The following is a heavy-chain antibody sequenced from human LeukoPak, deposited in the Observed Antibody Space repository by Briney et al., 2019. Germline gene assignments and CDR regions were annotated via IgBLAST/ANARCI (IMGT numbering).Heavy chain of an antibody. CDR3: ARDLYGGNSPDY. Sequence: GASVKVSCKASGGTFSSYTISWVRQAPGQGLEWMGRIIPILGIANYAQKFQGRVTITADKSTSTAYMELSSLRSVDTAVYYCARDLYGGNSPDYWGQGTLVTVSS. V-gene: IGHV1-69*04. CDR2: IIPILGIA. CDR1: GGTFSSYT. D-gene: IGHD4-23*01. J-gene: IGHJ4*02.